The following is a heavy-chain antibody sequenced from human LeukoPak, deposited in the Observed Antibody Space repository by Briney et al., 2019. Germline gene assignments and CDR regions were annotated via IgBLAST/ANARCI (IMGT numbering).Heavy chain of an antibody. J-gene: IGHJ4*02. Sequence: GRTLRLSCVASGVTFSSYWVHWVRQAPGQGLEWVSRIDFETDTTTYAGSVKGRFTISRDNTKNTLYLQMDSLRDEDAAVYYCVRAGSGFDYWGQGTLVTVTS. CDR2: IDFETDTT. CDR3: VRAGSGFDY. D-gene: IGHD2-15*01. V-gene: IGHV3-74*01. CDR1: GVTFSSYW.